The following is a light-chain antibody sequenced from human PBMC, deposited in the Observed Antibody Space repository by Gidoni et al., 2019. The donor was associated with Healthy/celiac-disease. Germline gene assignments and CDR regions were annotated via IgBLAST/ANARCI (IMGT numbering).Light chain of an antibody. V-gene: IGKV3-15*01. CDR1: QSVSSN. CDR3: QQYNNRPPLT. CDR2: GAS. Sequence: EIVMTQSPATLSVSPGERATLSCRASQSVSSNLAWYQHKPGQAPRLLIYGASTRATGIPARFSGSGSGTEFTLTISSLQSEDFAVYYCQQYNNRPPLTFGQGTKVEIK. J-gene: IGKJ1*01.